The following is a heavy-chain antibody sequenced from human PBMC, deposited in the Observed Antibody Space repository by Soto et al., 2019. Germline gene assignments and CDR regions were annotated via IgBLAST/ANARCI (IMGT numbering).Heavy chain of an antibody. Sequence: EDQLVESGGGLVKPGGSLRLSCAASGFSFDTYNMNWVRQAPGKGLEWVSSISSGRPDIFYADSVRGRFTISRDDAKKSLFLQMNSLRADDTAVYYCARDHLGIAAGDFDLWGQGTLSPSPQ. CDR1: GFSFDTYN. D-gene: IGHD6-19*01. J-gene: IGHJ4*02. CDR3: ARDHLGIAAGDFDL. CDR2: ISSGRPDI. V-gene: IGHV3-21*02.